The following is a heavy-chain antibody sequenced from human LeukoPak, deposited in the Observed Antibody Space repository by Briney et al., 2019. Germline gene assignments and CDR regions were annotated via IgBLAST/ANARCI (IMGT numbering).Heavy chain of an antibody. CDR3: ARDRTLQHWFDP. D-gene: IGHD5-24*01. Sequence: GGSLRLSCAASGFTFSSYGMHWVRQAPGKGLEWVAVISYDGSNKYYADSVKGRFTISRDNSKNTLYLQMNSLRSEDTAVYYCARDRTLQHWFDPWGQGTLVTVSS. CDR2: ISYDGSNK. CDR1: GFTFSSYG. J-gene: IGHJ5*02. V-gene: IGHV3-30*03.